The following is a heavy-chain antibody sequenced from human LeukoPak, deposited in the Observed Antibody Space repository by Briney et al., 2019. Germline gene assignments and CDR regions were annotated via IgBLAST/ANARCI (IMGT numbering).Heavy chain of an antibody. V-gene: IGHV3-48*04. J-gene: IGHJ4*02. D-gene: IGHD3-22*01. CDR3: ARERGRRGYYDSSGYYMESSY. CDR2: ISSSGSTI. Sequence: GGSLRLSCAASGFTFSSYWMYWVRQAPGKGLEWVSYISSSGSTIYYADSVKGRFTISRDNAKNSLYLQMNSLRAEDTAVYYCARERGRRGYYDSSGYYMESSYWGQGTLVTVSS. CDR1: GFTFSSYW.